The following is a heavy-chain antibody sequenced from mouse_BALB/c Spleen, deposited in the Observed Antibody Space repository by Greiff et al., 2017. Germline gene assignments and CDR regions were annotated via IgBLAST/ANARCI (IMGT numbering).Heavy chain of an antibody. CDR2: INSNGGST. V-gene: IGHV5-6-2*01. J-gene: IGHJ3*01. CDR3: ARQGDDYDWFAY. Sequence: EVKLVEPGGGLVKLGGSLKLSCAASGFTFSSYYMSWVRQTPEKRLELVAAINSNGGSTYYPDTVKGRFTISRDNAKNTLYLQMSSLKSEDTALYYCARQGDDYDWFAYWGQGTLVTVSA. CDR1: GFTFSSYY. D-gene: IGHD2-4*01.